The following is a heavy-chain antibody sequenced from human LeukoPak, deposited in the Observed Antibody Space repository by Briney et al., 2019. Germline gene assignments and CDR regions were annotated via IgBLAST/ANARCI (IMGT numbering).Heavy chain of an antibody. CDR1: EFTYG. CDR2: IKEDGSEK. CDR3: ARDTYRFFDL. V-gene: IGHV3-7*01. Sequence: GGSLRLSCAASEFTYGMNWVRQAPGKGLEWVADIKEDGSEKYSVDSMKGRFTISRDNAKNSLYLQMDSLRAEDTAVYYCARDTYRFFDLWGRGTLVTVSS. J-gene: IGHJ2*01.